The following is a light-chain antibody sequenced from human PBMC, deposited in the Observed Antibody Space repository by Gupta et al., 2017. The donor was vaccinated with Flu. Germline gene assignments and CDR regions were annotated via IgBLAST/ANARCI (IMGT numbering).Light chain of an antibody. CDR1: SSNIESNA. CDR2: SNN. J-gene: IGLJ2*01. Sequence: SSSNIESNAVNWYQQLTGAAPKLLIYSNNPRPSGVPDRFSGSKSGTSASLALSGLQSEDEADYYCAAWDDRMNGLIFGGGTKLTVL. CDR3: AAWDDRMNGLI. V-gene: IGLV1-44*01.